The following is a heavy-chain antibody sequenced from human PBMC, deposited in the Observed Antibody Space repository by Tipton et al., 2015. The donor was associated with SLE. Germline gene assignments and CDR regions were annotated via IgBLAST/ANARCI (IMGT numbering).Heavy chain of an antibody. J-gene: IGHJ4*02. CDR1: DGSIRSTNYY. Sequence: TLSLTCTVSDGSIRSTNYYWGWIRQPPGKGLEWIGSIFYTGSTYYNPSLKSRVSFSIDTSKHQFSLKLNSVTAADTAVYYCAREEADSGSYYFGGQGTVVTVSS. CDR2: IFYTGST. V-gene: IGHV4-39*07. D-gene: IGHD1-26*01. CDR3: AREEADSGSYYF.